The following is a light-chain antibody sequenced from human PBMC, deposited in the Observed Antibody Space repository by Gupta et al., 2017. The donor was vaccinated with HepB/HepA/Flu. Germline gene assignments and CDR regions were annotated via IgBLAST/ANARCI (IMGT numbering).Light chain of an antibody. CDR3: QTWGTGIHVV. V-gene: IGLV4-69*01. Sequence: LVLTQSPSASASLGASVKLTCTLSSGHSSYAIAWHQQQPEKGPRYLMKLTSDGSHSKGDGIPDRFSGSSAGAERYLTISSPQAEDEADYYCQTWGTGIHVVFGGGTKLTVL. J-gene: IGLJ2*01. CDR2: LTSDGSH. CDR1: SGHSSYA.